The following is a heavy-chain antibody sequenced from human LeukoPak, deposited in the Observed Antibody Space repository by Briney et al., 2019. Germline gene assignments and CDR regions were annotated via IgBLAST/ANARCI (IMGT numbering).Heavy chain of an antibody. CDR3: VKDGSGWYIGWSDT. CDR1: GFSVRSNY. D-gene: IGHD6-19*01. J-gene: IGHJ5*02. V-gene: IGHV3-66*01. CDR2: IYSGGST. Sequence: PGGSLSLTCAVSGFSVRSNYMSWVRQAPGKGLEWVSVIYSGGSTDYADSVKGRFTISRDNSKNTLYLQMSSLRAEDTAVYYCVKDGSGWYIGWSDTWGQGTLVTVSS.